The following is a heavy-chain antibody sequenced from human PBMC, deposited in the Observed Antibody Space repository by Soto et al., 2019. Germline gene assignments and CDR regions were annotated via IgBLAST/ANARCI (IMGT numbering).Heavy chain of an antibody. D-gene: IGHD3-10*01. CDR2: IYYSGST. CDR3: SREILPGGIYGSGNKGWFDP. J-gene: IGHJ5*02. V-gene: IGHV4-31*03. CDR1: GGSISSGGYY. Sequence: QVQLQESGPGLVKPSQTLSLTCTVSGGSISSGGYYWSWISQHPGKGLEWIGYIYYSGSTYYNPSLQRRVTISIDTAKNQFSLKLSSVTSADTAVYYCSREILPGGIYGSGNKGWFDPWGQGTLVTVSS.